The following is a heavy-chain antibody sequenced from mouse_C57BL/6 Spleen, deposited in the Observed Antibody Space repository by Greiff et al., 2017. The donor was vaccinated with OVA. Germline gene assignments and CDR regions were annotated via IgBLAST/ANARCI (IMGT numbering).Heavy chain of an antibody. CDR2: IWSGGST. CDR1: GFSLTSYG. V-gene: IGHV2-2*01. J-gene: IGHJ4*01. CDR3: ARSGGRDYYAMDY. D-gene: IGHD3-1*01. Sequence: VKLMESGPGLVQPSQSLSITCTVSGFSLTSYGVHWVRQSPGKGLEWLGVIWSGGSTDYNAAFISRLSISKDNSKSQVFFKMNSLQADDTAIYYCARSGGRDYYAMDYWGQGTSVTVSS.